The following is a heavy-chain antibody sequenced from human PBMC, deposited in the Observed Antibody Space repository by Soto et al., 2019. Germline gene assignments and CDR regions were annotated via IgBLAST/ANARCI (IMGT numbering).Heavy chain of an antibody. Sequence: QVQLVESGGGVVQPGRSLRLSCAASGFTFSSYGMHWVRQAPGKGLEWVAVIWYDGSNKYYADSVKGRFTISRDNSKNTLYLQMNSLRAEDTAVYYCARDALGASRYYDSSGYPLGDYWGQGTLVTVSS. CDR2: IWYDGSNK. J-gene: IGHJ4*02. D-gene: IGHD3-22*01. V-gene: IGHV3-33*01. CDR3: ARDALGASRYYDSSGYPLGDY. CDR1: GFTFSSYG.